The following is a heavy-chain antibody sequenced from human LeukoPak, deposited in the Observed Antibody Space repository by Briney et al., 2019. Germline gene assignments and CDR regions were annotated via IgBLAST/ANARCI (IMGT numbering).Heavy chain of an antibody. V-gene: IGHV4-59*01. CDR1: GGSISSYY. D-gene: IGHD3-16*02. Sequence: AETLSLTCTVSGGSISSYYWSWIRQPPGKGLEWIGYIYYSGSTNYNPSLKSRVTISVDTSKNQFSLKLSSVTAADTAVYYCARGGDDYAWGSYRPYLLFDYWGQGTLVTVSS. CDR2: IYYSGST. J-gene: IGHJ4*02. CDR3: ARGGDDYAWGSYRPYLLFDY.